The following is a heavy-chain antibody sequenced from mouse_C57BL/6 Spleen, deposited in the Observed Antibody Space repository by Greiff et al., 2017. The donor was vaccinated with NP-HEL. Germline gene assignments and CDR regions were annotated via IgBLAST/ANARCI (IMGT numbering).Heavy chain of an antibody. CDR2: INPSNGGT. J-gene: IGHJ1*03. CDR3: ARGGTGRYFDV. CDR1: GYTFTSYW. Sequence: HVQLQQPGTELVKPGASVKLSCKASGYTFTSYWMHWVKQRPGQGLEWIGNINPSNGGTNYNEKFKSKATLTVDKSSSTAYMQLSSLTYEDSAVYYCARGGTGRYFDVWGTGTTVTVSS. V-gene: IGHV1-53*01. D-gene: IGHD4-1*01.